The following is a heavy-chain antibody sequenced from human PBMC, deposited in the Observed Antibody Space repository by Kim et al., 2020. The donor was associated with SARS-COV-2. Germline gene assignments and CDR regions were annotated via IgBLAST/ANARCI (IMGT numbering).Heavy chain of an antibody. CDR2: ISYDGGNK. Sequence: GRSLRLSCAASGFTFSSSAIHWVRQAPGKGLEWVAIISYDGGNKYYADSVKGRFTISRDNSKNTLSLQMNSLRPEDTAVYHCARDSGNMIRGVAMDVWGQGTTVTVSS. CDR3: ARDSGNMIRGVAMDV. D-gene: IGHD3-10*01. V-gene: IGHV3-30*04. CDR1: GFTFSSSA. J-gene: IGHJ6*02.